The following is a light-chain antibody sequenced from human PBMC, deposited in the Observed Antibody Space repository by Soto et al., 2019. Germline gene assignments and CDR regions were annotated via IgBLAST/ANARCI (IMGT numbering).Light chain of an antibody. V-gene: IGLV2-14*01. CDR3: SSYTSSSTLLYV. CDR1: RSDVGGYNY. Sequence: QSVLTQPASVSGSPGQSITISCPATRSDVGGYNYVSWYQQHPGKAPKLMIYDVSNRPSGVSNRFSGSKSGNTASLTISGLQAEVEADYYCSSYTSSSTLLYVFGPGTKVTVL. CDR2: DVS. J-gene: IGLJ1*01.